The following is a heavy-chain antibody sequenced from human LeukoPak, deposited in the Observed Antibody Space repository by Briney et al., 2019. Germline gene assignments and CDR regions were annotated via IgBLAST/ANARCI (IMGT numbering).Heavy chain of an antibody. CDR2: IRNSGNTI. V-gene: IGHV3-48*01. CDR3: AEGTAG. J-gene: IGHJ4*02. Sequence: GGSLRLSCAVSGFTLSSYNMNWVRQAPGKGLEWVSYIRNSGNTIYYADSVKGRFTISRDPAKNSLYLQMNSLRAEDTAVYYCAEGTAGWGQGTLVSVSS. CDR1: GFTLSSYN. D-gene: IGHD1-1*01.